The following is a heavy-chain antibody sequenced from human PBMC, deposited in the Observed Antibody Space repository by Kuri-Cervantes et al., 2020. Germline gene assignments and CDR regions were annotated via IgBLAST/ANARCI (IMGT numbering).Heavy chain of an antibody. D-gene: IGHD6-19*01. CDR3: ARGGRWGAVAVPYYFDY. CDR2: IYHSGST. CDR1: GGSISSSNW. Sequence: GSLRLSCAVSGGSISSSNWWSWVRQPPGKGLEWIGEIYHSGSTNYNPSLKSRVTISVDKSKNQFSLKVSPVTAADTAAYYCARGGRWGAVAVPYYFDYWGQGTLVTVSS. V-gene: IGHV4-4*02. J-gene: IGHJ4*02.